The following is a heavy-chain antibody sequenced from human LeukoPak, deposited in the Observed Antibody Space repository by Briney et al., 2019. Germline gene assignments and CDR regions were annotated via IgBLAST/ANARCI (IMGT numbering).Heavy chain of an antibody. J-gene: IGHJ6*02. CDR3: ARACSSTSCYWYYYGMDV. V-gene: IGHV1-69*02. Sequence: ASVKVSCKASRGTFSSYTISWVRQAPGQGLEWMGRIIPILGIANYAQKLQGRVTITADKSTSTAYMELSSLRSEDTAVYYCARACSSTSCYWYYYGMDVWGQGTTVTVSS. CDR2: IIPILGIA. CDR1: RGTFSSYT. D-gene: IGHD2-2*01.